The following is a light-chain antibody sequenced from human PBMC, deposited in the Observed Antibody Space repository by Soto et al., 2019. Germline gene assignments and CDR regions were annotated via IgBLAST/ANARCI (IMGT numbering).Light chain of an antibody. CDR3: RSYATSNNFYFV. CDR1: SSDVGGYNY. J-gene: IGLJ3*02. CDR2: EVT. V-gene: IGLV2-8*01. Sequence: QSALTQPPSASGSPGQSVTISCTGTSSDVGGYNYVSWYQQYPGRAPKFMIYEVTKRPSGVPDRLSGSKSGNTAPLTISGLQAEDEADYCCRSYATSNNFYFVFGGGPKLAVL.